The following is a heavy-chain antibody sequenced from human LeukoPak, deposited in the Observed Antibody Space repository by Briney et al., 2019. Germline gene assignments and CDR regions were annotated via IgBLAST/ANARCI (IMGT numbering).Heavy chain of an antibody. D-gene: IGHD2-2*01. CDR1: GFTFNNYF. CDR2: ITSDGSGT. V-gene: IGHV3-74*01. CDR3: VNLGYCTTSSCQP. Sequence: HPGGPLRLSCAASGFTFNNYFMHWVRQAPGKGLVWVSRITSDGSGTNYADSVKGRFTISRDNAKNTLYLQMNSLRVEDTAVYYCVNLGYCTTSSCQPWGQGTLVTVSS. J-gene: IGHJ4*02.